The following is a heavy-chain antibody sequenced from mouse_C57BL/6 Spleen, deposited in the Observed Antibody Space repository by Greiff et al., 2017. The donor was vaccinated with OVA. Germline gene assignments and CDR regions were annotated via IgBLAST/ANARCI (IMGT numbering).Heavy chain of an antibody. CDR3: AIYYDYDWYFDV. CDR2: INPNNGGT. CDR1: GYTFTDYN. V-gene: IGHV1-18*01. D-gene: IGHD2-4*01. J-gene: IGHJ1*03. Sequence: EVQLQQSGPELVKPGASVKIPCKASGYTFTDYNLDWVKQSHGKSLEWIGDINPNNGGTISNQKFQGNATLTLDKSSRTDYMELRSLTSEDTAVYYCAIYYDYDWYFDVWGTGTTVTVSA.